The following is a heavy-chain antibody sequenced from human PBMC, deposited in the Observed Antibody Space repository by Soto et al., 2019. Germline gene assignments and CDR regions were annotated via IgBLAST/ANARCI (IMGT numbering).Heavy chain of an antibody. Sequence: PGGSLRLSCAASGFTFSSYGMHWVRQAPGKGLEWVAVIWYDGSNKYYADSVKGRFTISRDNSKNTLYLQMNSLRAEDTAVYYCARDPMWDLSYYYDSSGYSTPGIDYWGQGTLVTVSS. CDR3: ARDPMWDLSYYYDSSGYSTPGIDY. CDR1: GFTFSSYG. D-gene: IGHD3-22*01. J-gene: IGHJ4*02. V-gene: IGHV3-33*01. CDR2: IWYDGSNK.